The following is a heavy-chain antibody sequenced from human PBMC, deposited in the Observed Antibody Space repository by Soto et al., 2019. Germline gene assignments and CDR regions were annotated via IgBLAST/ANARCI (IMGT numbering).Heavy chain of an antibody. J-gene: IGHJ5*02. CDR3: ASTYSTSWYWFDP. CDR2: IFSSDEK. V-gene: IGHV2-26*04. Sequence: QVTVKESGPVLVKPTETLTLTCTVSGFSLSNAGLGVSWIRQPPGKALEWLAHIFSSDEKSYSTSLKSRLTISKDTSKSQVVLTMTNMDPVDTATYYCASTYSTSWYWFDPWGQGILVTVSS. CDR1: GFSLSNAGLG. D-gene: IGHD6-13*01.